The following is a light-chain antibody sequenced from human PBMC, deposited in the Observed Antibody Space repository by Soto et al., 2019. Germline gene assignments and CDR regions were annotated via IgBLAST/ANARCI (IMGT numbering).Light chain of an antibody. V-gene: IGKV1-33*01. CDR3: QQYDNPPT. Sequence: DIQMTQSPSSLSASVGDRVTITCQASQDISNYLNWYQQKPGKAPKLLIYDASNLETGVPSRFSGSGSATDFTFTITSLQPEDIATYYCQQYDNPPTFGQGTRLEIK. CDR1: QDISNY. CDR2: DAS. J-gene: IGKJ5*01.